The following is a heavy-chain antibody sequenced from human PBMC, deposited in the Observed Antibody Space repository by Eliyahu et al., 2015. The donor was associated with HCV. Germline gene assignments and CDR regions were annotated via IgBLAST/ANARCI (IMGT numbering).Heavy chain of an antibody. CDR1: GFTFSSYW. D-gene: IGHD6-13*01. Sequence: EVQLVESGGGLVQPGGSLRLSCAASGFTFSSYWMSWVRQAPGKGLEWVANIKQDGSEKYYVDSVKGRFTISRHNAKNSLYLQMNSLRAEDTAVYYCARAVAAVEGWFDPWGQGTLVTVSS. CDR2: IKQDGSEK. V-gene: IGHV3-7*03. CDR3: ARAVAAVEGWFDP. J-gene: IGHJ5*02.